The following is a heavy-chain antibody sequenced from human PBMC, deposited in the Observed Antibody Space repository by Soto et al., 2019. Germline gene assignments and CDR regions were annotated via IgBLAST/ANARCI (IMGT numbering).Heavy chain of an antibody. D-gene: IGHD2-2*01. Sequence: QVQLVQSGAEVQKPGSSVKVSCKASGGTFGSYAFSWVRQAPGQGLEWKGGIIPVSGAAHYAQKFQGRVTITADESTSTAYMELSSLSSQDTAVYYCATALGCRSTSCTLDYWGQGTRVIVSS. CDR3: ATALGCRSTSCTLDY. CDR1: GGTFGSYA. CDR2: IIPVSGAA. V-gene: IGHV1-69*01. J-gene: IGHJ4*02.